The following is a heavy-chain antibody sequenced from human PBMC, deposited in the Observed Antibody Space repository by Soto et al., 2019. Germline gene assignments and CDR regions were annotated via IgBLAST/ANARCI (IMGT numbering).Heavy chain of an antibody. CDR3: ARTLGWGSGYYYYGMDV. Sequence: PSETLSLTCAVSGGSISSSNWWSWVRQPPGKGLEWIGEIYHSGSTNYNPSLKSRVTISVDKSKNQFSLKLSSVTAADTDVYYCARTLGWGSGYYYYGMDVWGQGTTVTVSS. CDR1: GGSISSSNW. D-gene: IGHD7-27*01. CDR2: IYHSGST. V-gene: IGHV4-4*02. J-gene: IGHJ6*02.